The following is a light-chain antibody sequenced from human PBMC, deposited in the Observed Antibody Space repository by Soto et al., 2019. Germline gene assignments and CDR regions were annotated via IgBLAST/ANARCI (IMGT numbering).Light chain of an antibody. J-gene: IGLJ3*02. CDR2: DVT. CDR1: SGDVGAYDR. V-gene: IGLV2-11*01. Sequence: QSALTQPRSVSGSPGQSVTISCTGTSGDVGAYDRVSWYQHHPTKAPKLIIYDVTDWPSGVPYRFSGSKSGSTASLTISGLQADDEGDYYCCSHAGGSSWVFGGGTKLTVL. CDR3: CSHAGGSSWV.